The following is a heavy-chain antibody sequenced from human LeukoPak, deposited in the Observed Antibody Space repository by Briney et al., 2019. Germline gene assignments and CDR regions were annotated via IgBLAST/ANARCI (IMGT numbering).Heavy chain of an antibody. CDR1: GGSISSSSYY. V-gene: IGHV4-39*01. D-gene: IGHD3-9*01. CDR2: IYYSGST. CDR3: ARQDQYYDILSGYSGYWYFDL. Sequence: SETLSLTCTVSGGSISSSSYYWGWIRQPPGKGLEWIGSIYYSGSTYYNPSLKSRVTISVDTSKNQFSLKLSSVTAADTAVYYCARQDQYYDILSGYSGYWYFDLWGRGTLVTVSS. J-gene: IGHJ2*01.